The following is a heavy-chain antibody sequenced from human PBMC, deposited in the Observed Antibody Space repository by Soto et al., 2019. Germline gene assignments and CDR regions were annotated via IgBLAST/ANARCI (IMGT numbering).Heavy chain of an antibody. CDR3: ARAADYYDSRPPLDD. CDR2: IWYDGSNK. V-gene: IGHV3-33*01. Sequence: PGGSLRLSCAASGFTFSSYGMHWVRQAPGKGLEWVAVIWYDGSNKYYADSVKGRFTISRDNSKNTLYLQMNSLRGEDTAVYYCARAADYYDSRPPLDDWGQGTLVTVSA. J-gene: IGHJ4*02. D-gene: IGHD3-22*01. CDR1: GFTFSSYG.